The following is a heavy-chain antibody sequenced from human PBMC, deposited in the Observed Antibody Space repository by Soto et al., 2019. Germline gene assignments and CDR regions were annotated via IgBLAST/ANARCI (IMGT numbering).Heavy chain of an antibody. Sequence: GGSLRLSCAASGFTFSSYAMSWVRQAPGKGLEWVSAISGSGGSTYYADSGKGRFTISRDNSKNTLYLQMNSLRAEDTAVYYCAKALGRYYDFWSGYRDDYYYYYGMDVWGQGTTVTVSS. CDR2: ISGSGGST. V-gene: IGHV3-23*01. J-gene: IGHJ6*02. D-gene: IGHD3-3*01. CDR1: GFTFSSYA. CDR3: AKALGRYYDFWSGYRDDYYYYYGMDV.